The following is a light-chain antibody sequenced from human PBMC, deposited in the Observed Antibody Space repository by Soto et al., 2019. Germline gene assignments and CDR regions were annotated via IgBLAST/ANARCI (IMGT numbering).Light chain of an antibody. J-gene: IGKJ1*01. V-gene: IGKV1-39*01. CDR3: QQSYSTPQT. Sequence: DIQMTQSPSTLSASVGDRVTITCRASQSISNWLDWYQQKPGKAPKLLIYAASSLQSGVPSRLSGSGSGTDFTLTISSLQPEDFETYYCQQSYSTPQTFGHGTKVDIK. CDR2: AAS. CDR1: QSISNW.